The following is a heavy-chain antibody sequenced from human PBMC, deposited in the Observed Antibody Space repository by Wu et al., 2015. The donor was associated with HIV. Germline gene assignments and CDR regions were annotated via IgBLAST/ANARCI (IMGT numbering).Heavy chain of an antibody. V-gene: IGHV1-69*05. CDR3: AINTDSVATSLYSLGV. D-gene: IGHD5-12*01. J-gene: IGHJ6*02. CDR1: GGTFSSYA. Sequence: QVQLVQSGAEVKKPGSSVKVSCKASGGTFSSYAISWVRQAPGQGLEWMGGINPLFGTTKHAQNFQGRVTITTDESKSTVYMELSSLKSEDTAVYYCAINTDSVATSLYSLGVWGQGTVVTVSS. CDR2: INPLFGTT.